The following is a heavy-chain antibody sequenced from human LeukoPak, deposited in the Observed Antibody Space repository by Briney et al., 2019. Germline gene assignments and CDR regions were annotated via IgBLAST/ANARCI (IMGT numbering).Heavy chain of an antibody. J-gene: IGHJ3*02. D-gene: IGHD3-16*01. CDR2: TSSSSSYI. Sequence: GGSLRLSCAASGFTFSTYSMNWVRQAPGEGLECVSSTSSSSSYIYYADSVKGRFTISRDNAKNSLYLQMNSLRAEDTAVYYCARADDYAFDIWGHGTMVTVSS. CDR3: ARADDYAFDI. CDR1: GFTFSTYS. V-gene: IGHV3-21*01.